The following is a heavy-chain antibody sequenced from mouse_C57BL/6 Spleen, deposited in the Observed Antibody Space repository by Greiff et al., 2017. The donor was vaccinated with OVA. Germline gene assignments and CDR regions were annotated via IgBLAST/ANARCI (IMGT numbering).Heavy chain of an antibody. CDR2: IYPGSGNT. Sequence: QVQLKESGPELVKPGASVKISCKASGYSFTSYYIHWVKQRPGQGLEWIGWIYPGSGNTKYNEKFKGKATLTADTSSSTAYMQLSSLTSEDSAVYYCARSREMRWLLGYWGQGTTLTVSS. V-gene: IGHV1-66*01. CDR1: GYSFTSYY. J-gene: IGHJ2*01. CDR3: ARSREMRWLLGY. D-gene: IGHD2-3*01.